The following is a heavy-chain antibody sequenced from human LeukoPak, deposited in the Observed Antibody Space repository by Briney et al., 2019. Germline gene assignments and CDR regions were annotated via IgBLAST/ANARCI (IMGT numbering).Heavy chain of an antibody. CDR2: TYYRSKWYN. V-gene: IGHV6-1*01. CDR1: GDSVSSKSAA. CDR3: ARAYYDISTGYLDY. Sequence: SQTLSLTCAFSGDSVSSKSAAWNWIGQSPSRGLEWLGRTYYRSKWYNDYAVSVKSRISVNPDTTKNQFSLQLSSVTPEDTAVYYCARAYYDISTGYLDYWGQGTLVTVSP. D-gene: IGHD3-9*01. J-gene: IGHJ4*02.